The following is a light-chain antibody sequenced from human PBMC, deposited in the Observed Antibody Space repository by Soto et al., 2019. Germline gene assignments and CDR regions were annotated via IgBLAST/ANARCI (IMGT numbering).Light chain of an antibody. Sequence: EIVLTQSPATLSLSPGERATLSCRASQSLSNFLAWYQQKPGQAPRLLIYDASNRATGIPVRFSGCESGTGVTLTIISLEPEDFAVYYCHQSRHLVTSGPGTTVEIK. V-gene: IGKV3-11*01. CDR1: QSLSNF. CDR2: DAS. J-gene: IGKJ3*01. CDR3: HQSRHLVT.